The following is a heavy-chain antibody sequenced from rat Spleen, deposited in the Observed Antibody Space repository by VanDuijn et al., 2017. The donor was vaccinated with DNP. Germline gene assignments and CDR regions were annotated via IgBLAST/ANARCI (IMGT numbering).Heavy chain of an antibody. D-gene: IGHD1-3*01. J-gene: IGHJ4*01. Sequence: QVQLKESGPGLVQPSETLSLTCTVSGFSVTTYSVSWVRQPSGRGPEWMGRMWNDGDTAYNSVLKSRLSISRDTSKNQVFLKMNSVQTEDTAMYFCARSLATVAPTGAMDAWGQGTSVTVSS. CDR3: ARSLATVAPTGAMDA. CDR1: GFSVTTYS. V-gene: IGHV2-34*01. CDR2: MWNDGDT.